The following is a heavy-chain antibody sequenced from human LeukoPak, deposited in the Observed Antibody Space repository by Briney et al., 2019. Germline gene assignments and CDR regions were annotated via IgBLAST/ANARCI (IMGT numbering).Heavy chain of an antibody. CDR2: INHSGST. CDR1: GGSFSGYY. Sequence: PSETLSLTCAVYGGSFSGYYWSWIRQPPGKGLEWIGEINHSGSTNYNPSLKSRVTISVDTSKNQFSLKLSSVTAADTAVYYCARSSLTYCSSTSCSETLDYWGQGTLVTVSS. V-gene: IGHV4-34*01. D-gene: IGHD2-2*01. CDR3: ARSSLTYCSSTSCSETLDY. J-gene: IGHJ4*02.